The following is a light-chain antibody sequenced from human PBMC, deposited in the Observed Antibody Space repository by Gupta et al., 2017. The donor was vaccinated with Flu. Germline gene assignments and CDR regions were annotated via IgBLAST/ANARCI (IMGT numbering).Light chain of an antibody. V-gene: IGKV1-39*01. CDR2: AAS. CDR3: QQSDSAPYT. CDR1: QTISRH. J-gene: IGKJ2*01. Sequence: DIQMTQSPSSLSASVGDRVTITCRASQTISRHLNWYQQKPGKAPKLLIYAASSLQSGVPSRFSGSGSGTDFTLSITRLRPEDFATYYCQQSDSAPYTFGQGTKMDIK.